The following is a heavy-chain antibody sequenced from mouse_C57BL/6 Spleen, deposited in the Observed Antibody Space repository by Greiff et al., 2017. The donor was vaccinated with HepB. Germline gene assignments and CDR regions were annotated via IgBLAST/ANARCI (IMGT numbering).Heavy chain of an antibody. J-gene: IGHJ4*01. CDR3: ARHRDGGSSHYYAMDY. CDR2: ISSGGSYT. V-gene: IGHV5-6*01. D-gene: IGHD1-1*01. CDR1: GFTFSSYG. Sequence: EVQLVESGGDLVKPGGSLKLSCAASGFTFSSYGMSWVRQTPDKRLEWVATISSGGSYTYYPDSVKGRFTISRDNAKNTLYLQMSSLKSEDTAMYYCARHRDGGSSHYYAMDYWGQGTSVTVSS.